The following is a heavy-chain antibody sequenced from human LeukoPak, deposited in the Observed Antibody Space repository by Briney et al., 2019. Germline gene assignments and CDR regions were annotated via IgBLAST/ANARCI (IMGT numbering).Heavy chain of an antibody. V-gene: IGHV1-18*01. CDR2: ISAYNGNT. CDR1: GYTFTSYG. D-gene: IGHD4-17*01. J-gene: IGHJ5*02. CDR3: ARDLGSPHGDENWFDP. Sequence: ASVKVSCKASGYTFTSYGISWVRQAPGQGLEWMGWISAYNGNTNYAQKLQGRVTMTTDTSTSTAYMELRSLRSDDTAVYYCARDLGSPHGDENWFDPWGQGTLVTVSS.